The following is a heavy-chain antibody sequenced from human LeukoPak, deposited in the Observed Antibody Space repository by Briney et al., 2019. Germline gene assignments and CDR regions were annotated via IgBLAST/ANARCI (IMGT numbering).Heavy chain of an antibody. V-gene: IGHV4-59*01. CDR2: IYYSGST. CDR3: ARNPSYDTLTGYSDYYGMDV. J-gene: IGHJ6*02. D-gene: IGHD3-9*01. Sequence: PSETLSLTCTVSGGSISSYYWSWIRQPPGKGLEWIGYIYYSGSTNYNPSLKSRVTISVDTSKNQFSLKLNSLTAADTAVYYCARNPSYDTLTGYSDYYGMDVWGQGTTVTVSS. CDR1: GGSISSYY.